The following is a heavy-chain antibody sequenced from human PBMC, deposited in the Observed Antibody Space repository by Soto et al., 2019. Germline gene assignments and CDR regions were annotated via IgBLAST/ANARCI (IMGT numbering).Heavy chain of an antibody. D-gene: IGHD3-10*01. CDR3: ARPTYGSGSYYFDY. CDR1: GFTFSDHY. J-gene: IGHJ4*02. Sequence: EVQLVESGGVLVQLGESLRLSCAASGFTFSDHYMDWVRQAPGKGLEWVGRIRNRANSYTTEYAASVKGRFTISRDDSKNSLYLEMNSLKTEDTAFYYSARPTYGSGSYYFDYWGQGTLVTVSS. CDR2: IRNRANSYTT. V-gene: IGHV3-72*01.